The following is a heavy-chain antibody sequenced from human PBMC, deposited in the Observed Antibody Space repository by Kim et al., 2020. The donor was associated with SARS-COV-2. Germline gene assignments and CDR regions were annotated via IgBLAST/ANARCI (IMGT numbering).Heavy chain of an antibody. J-gene: IGHJ3*02. D-gene: IGHD1-26*01. Sequence: GGSLRLSCAASGFTFSSYGMHWVRQAPGKGLEWVAVIWYDGSNKYYADSVKGRFTISRDNSKNTLYLQMNSLRAEDTAVYYCARGCWELLRAFDIWGQGTMVTVSS. CDR1: GFTFSSYG. CDR3: ARGCWELLRAFDI. CDR2: IWYDGSNK. V-gene: IGHV3-33*01.